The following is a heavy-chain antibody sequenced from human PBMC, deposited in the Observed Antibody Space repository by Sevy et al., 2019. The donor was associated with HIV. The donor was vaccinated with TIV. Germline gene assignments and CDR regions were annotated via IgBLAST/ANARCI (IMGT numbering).Heavy chain of an antibody. Sequence: GGSLRLSCAASGFTFSSYAMHWVRQAPGKGLEWVAVISYDGSNKYYADSVKGRFTISRDNSKNTLYRQMNSLRAEDTAVYYCARDPRLDGYCSGGSCEYGMDVWGQGTTVTVSS. CDR1: GFTFSSYA. CDR2: ISYDGSNK. V-gene: IGHV3-30*04. CDR3: ARDPRLDGYCSGGSCEYGMDV. J-gene: IGHJ6*02. D-gene: IGHD2-15*01.